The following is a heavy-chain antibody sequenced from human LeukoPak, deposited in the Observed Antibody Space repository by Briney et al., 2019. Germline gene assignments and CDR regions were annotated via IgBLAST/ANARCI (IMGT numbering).Heavy chain of an antibody. J-gene: IGHJ4*02. Sequence: SETLSLTCAVSGYSISSGYYWGWIRQPPGKGLEWIGSIYHSGSTYYNPSLKSRVTISVDTSKNQFSLKLSSVTAADTAVYYCARGPTRSGYYYPFDYWGQGTLVTVSS. D-gene: IGHD3-22*01. CDR3: ARGPTRSGYYYPFDY. CDR1: GYSISSGYY. CDR2: IYHSGST. V-gene: IGHV4-38-2*01.